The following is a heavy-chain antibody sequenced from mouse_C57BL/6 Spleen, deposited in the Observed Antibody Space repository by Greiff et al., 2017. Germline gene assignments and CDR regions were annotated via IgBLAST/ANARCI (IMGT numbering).Heavy chain of an antibody. CDR2: IWSDGRT. D-gene: IGHD2-3*01. J-gene: IGHJ4*01. Sequence: VKLMESGPGLVAPSQSLSITCTVSGFSLTSYGVHWVRQPPGKGLEWLVVIWSDGRTNYNSALKSRLSISKDNSKSQVFLKMNSLQTDDTAMYYCARHDDPGAMDYWGQGTAVTVSS. CDR1: GFSLTSYG. CDR3: ARHDDPGAMDY. V-gene: IGHV2-6-1*01.